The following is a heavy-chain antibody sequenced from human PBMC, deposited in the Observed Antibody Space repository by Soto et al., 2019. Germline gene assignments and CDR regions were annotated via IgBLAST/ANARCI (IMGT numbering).Heavy chain of an antibody. J-gene: IGHJ6*02. CDR2: IYYSGST. Sequence: PSETLSLTCTVSGGSISSGGYYWSWIRQHPGKGLEWIGCIYYSGSTYYNPSLKSRVTISVDTSKNQFSLKLSSVTAADTAVYYCARGEYSSSSRDYYYGMDVWGQGTTVTVSS. D-gene: IGHD6-6*01. CDR1: GGSISSGGYY. CDR3: ARGEYSSSSRDYYYGMDV. V-gene: IGHV4-31*03.